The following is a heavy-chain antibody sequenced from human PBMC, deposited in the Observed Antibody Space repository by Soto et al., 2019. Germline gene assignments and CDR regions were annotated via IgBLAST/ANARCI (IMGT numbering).Heavy chain of an antibody. CDR2: ISGSGGST. V-gene: IGHV3-23*01. D-gene: IGHD4-4*01. CDR3: AKALPPGPRHYSNYGIRYYMDV. CDR1: GFTFSSYA. Sequence: PGGSLRLSCAASGFTFSSYAMSWVRQAPGKGLEWVSAISGSGGSTYYADSVKGRFTISRDNSKNTLYLQMNSLRAEDTAVYYCAKALPPGPRHYSNYGIRYYMDVWGKGTTVTVSS. J-gene: IGHJ6*03.